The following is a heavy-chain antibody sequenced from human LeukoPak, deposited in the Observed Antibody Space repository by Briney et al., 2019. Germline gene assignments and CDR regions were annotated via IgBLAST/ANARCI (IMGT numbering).Heavy chain of an antibody. J-gene: IGHJ4*02. CDR3: TTDQPYYYDSSGYYRRPTQSDY. CDR1: GFTFSNAW. CDR2: IKSKTDGGTT. Sequence: PGGSLRLSGAASGFTFSNAWMSWVRQAPGKGLEWVGRIKSKTDGGTTDYAAPVKGRFTISRDDSKNTLYLQMNSLKTEDTAVYYCTTDQPYYYDSSGYYRRPTQSDYWGQGTLVTVSS. V-gene: IGHV3-15*01. D-gene: IGHD3-22*01.